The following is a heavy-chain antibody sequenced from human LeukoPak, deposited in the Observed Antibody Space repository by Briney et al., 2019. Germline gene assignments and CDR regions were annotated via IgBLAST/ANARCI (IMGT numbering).Heavy chain of an antibody. Sequence: ASVKVSCKASGYTFTGYYMHWVRQAPGQGLEWMGWISPNSGGTNYAQKFQGRVTLTRDTSISTAYMELSRLIFDDTAVYYCATDIPSGWSLYWGQGTLVTVSS. J-gene: IGHJ4*02. CDR1: GYTFTGYY. V-gene: IGHV1-2*02. CDR2: ISPNSGGT. CDR3: ATDIPSGWSLY. D-gene: IGHD6-19*01.